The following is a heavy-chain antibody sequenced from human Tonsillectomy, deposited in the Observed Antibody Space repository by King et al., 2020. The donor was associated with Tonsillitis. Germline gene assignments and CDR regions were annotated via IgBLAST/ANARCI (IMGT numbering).Heavy chain of an antibody. CDR2: ISAYNGNT. CDR1: GYTFTSYG. CDR3: ARDLEYYYGSGSRSDAFDI. J-gene: IGHJ3*02. V-gene: IGHV1-18*01. Sequence: QLVQSGAEVEKPGASVKVSCKASGYTFTSYGISWVRQAPGQGLEWMGWISAYNGNTNYAQKLQGRVTMTTDTSTSTAYMELRSLRSDDTAVYYCARDLEYYYGSGSRSDAFDIWGQGTMVTVSS. D-gene: IGHD3-10*01.